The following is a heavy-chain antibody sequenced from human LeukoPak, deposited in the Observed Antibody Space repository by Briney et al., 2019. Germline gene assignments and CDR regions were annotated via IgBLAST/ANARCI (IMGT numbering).Heavy chain of an antibody. CDR2: IKQDGSEK. J-gene: IGHJ3*02. CDR1: GFTFSSYW. Sequence: GGSLRLSCAASGFTFSSYWMSWVRQAPGKGLEWVANIKQDGSEKYYVDSVKGRFTISRDNAKNSLYLQMNSLRAEDTAVYYCARHNSGSYSSSWYDAFDIWGQGTMVTVSS. D-gene: IGHD6-13*01. CDR3: ARHNSGSYSSSWYDAFDI. V-gene: IGHV3-7*01.